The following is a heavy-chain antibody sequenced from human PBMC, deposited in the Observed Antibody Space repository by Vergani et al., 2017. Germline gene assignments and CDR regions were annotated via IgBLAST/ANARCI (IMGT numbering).Heavy chain of an antibody. CDR1: GGSISPYY. V-gene: IGHV4-4*07. Sequence: QVQLQESGPGLVKPSETLSLTCIVSGGSISPYYWSWIRQPAGKGLEWIGRIYTSESTNYNPSLKSRVSMSVDTSKNQFSLKLSSVTAADTAVYYCTRHWAVVAANNWFDPWGQGTLVTVSS. CDR2: IYTSEST. D-gene: IGHD2-15*01. J-gene: IGHJ5*02. CDR3: TRHWAVVAANNWFDP.